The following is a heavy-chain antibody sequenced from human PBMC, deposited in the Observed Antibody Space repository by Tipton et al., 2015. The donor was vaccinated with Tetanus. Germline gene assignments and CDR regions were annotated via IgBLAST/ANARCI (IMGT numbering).Heavy chain of an antibody. CDR1: GGSIRGGTFY. CDR2: IYESGDT. D-gene: IGHD3-3*01. J-gene: IGHJ4*02. Sequence: TLSLTCTVSGGSIRGGTFYWGWIRQPPGKGLEWIGSIYESGDTYYIPSLKSRVTTSVDTSKNQFSLKLRSVTAADSAVYYCARTVTFWSGYENSYYFDFWGQGILVAVSS. CDR3: ARTVTFWSGYENSYYFDF. V-gene: IGHV4-39*07.